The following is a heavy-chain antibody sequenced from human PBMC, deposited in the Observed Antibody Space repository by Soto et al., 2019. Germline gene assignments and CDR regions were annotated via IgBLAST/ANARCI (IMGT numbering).Heavy chain of an antibody. J-gene: IGHJ4*02. Sequence: SETPSLTCTVPDGSISSYDWSWIRQPPGKGLEWIGYIYYSGSTNYNPSLKSRVTISVDTSKNQFSLKLSSVTAADTAVYYCARGGYSGYGPSHDFDYWGQGTLVTVSS. CDR1: DGSISSYD. V-gene: IGHV4-59*01. CDR3: ARGGYSGYGPSHDFDY. CDR2: IYYSGST. D-gene: IGHD5-12*01.